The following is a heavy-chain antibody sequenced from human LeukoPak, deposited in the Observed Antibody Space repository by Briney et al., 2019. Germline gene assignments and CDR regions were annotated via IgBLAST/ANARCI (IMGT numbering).Heavy chain of an antibody. CDR1: GGTFSSYA. J-gene: IGHJ6*03. Sequence: GASVKVSCKASGGTFSSYAISWVRQDPGQGLEWMGGIIPIFGTANYAQKFQGRVTITTDESTSTAYMELRSLRSDDTAVYYCASVSYLYYYMDVWGKGTTVTVPS. V-gene: IGHV1-69*05. CDR3: ASVSYLYYYMDV. D-gene: IGHD2-2*01. CDR2: IIPIFGTA.